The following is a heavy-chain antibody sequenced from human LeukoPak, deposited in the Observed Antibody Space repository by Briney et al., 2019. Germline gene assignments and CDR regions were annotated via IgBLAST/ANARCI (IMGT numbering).Heavy chain of an antibody. CDR3: AKVLGAGYCSSTSCYALDY. D-gene: IGHD2-2*01. Sequence: GRSLRLSCAASGFTFDDYAMHWVRQAPGKGLEWVSGISWNSNIIGHADSVKGRFTISRDNAKNSLYLQMNSLRAEDTALYYCAKVLGAGYCSSTSCYALDYWGQGTLVTVSS. V-gene: IGHV3-9*01. J-gene: IGHJ4*02. CDR1: GFTFDDYA. CDR2: ISWNSNII.